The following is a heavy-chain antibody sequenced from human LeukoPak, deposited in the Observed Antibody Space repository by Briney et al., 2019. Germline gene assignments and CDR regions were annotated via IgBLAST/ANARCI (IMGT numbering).Heavy chain of an antibody. J-gene: IGHJ4*02. D-gene: IGHD1-1*01. CDR2: IYTSGST. Sequence: GGSLRLSCAASGFTVSSNYMGWVRQAPGKGLEWVSIIYTSGSTYYADSVKGRFTISRDNSKNTLLLQMNSLRAEDTAVYYCARWDDYNYYSDYWGQGTLVTVSS. CDR3: ARWDDYNYYSDY. CDR1: GFTVSSNY. V-gene: IGHV3-53*01.